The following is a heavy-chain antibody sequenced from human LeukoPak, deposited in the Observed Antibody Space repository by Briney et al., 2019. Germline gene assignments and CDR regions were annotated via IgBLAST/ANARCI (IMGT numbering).Heavy chain of an antibody. Sequence: GSLRLSCAASGLTFSSSNMNWVRQAPGKGLEWVSSITGSSSYILYADSVKGRFTISRDNAKNSLYLQLNSLRAEDTAVYYCARCSGTYRDYWGQGTLVTVSS. V-gene: IGHV3-21*04. J-gene: IGHJ4*02. CDR2: ITGSSSYI. CDR3: ARCSGTYRDY. CDR1: GLTFSSSN. D-gene: IGHD1-26*01.